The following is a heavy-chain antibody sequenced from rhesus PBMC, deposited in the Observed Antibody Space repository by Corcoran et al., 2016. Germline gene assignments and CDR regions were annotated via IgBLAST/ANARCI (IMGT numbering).Heavy chain of an antibody. Sequence: QVQLRESGPGLVKPSETLSLTCTVSGASISSNWWSWIRQPPGKGLEWIGEIFGDSDTTNYNPSLKSRVTVSKDASKNLFFLKLNYVTAADTAVYYCARDRSYGNSYGLDSWGQGVVVTVSS. CDR2: IFGDSDTT. V-gene: IGHV4-80*01. CDR3: ARDRSYGNSYGLDS. J-gene: IGHJ6*01. CDR1: GASISSNW. D-gene: IGHD4-35*01.